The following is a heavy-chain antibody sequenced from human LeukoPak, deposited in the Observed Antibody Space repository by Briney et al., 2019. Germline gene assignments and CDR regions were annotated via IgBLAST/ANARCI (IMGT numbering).Heavy chain of an antibody. CDR3: ARDIILDS. J-gene: IGHJ5*01. CDR2: INPKTGVT. D-gene: IGHD1-14*01. Sequence: ASVKVSCTASGYTFGDYYLTWVRQAPGQGFEWLGWINPKTGVTKYAQKFLGRVTMTSDTSTSTAYMELSRLTSDDTAHYFCARDIILDSWGQGTLVTVSS. V-gene: IGHV1-2*02. CDR1: GYTFGDYY.